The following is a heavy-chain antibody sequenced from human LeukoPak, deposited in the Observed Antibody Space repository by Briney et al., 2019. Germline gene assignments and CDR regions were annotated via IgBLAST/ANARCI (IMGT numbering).Heavy chain of an antibody. V-gene: IGHV4-59*12. D-gene: IGHD3-22*01. CDR1: GASISSFY. J-gene: IGHJ5*02. CDR2: VFYTGGT. Sequence: SETLSLTCAVSGASISSFYWSWIRQPPGKGLEWIGYVFYTGGTNYNPSLKSRVTVSLDTFKSQVSLSLTSVTAADTAVYYCAKDTYYYEKSAWGQGTLVTVSS. CDR3: AKDTYYYEKSA.